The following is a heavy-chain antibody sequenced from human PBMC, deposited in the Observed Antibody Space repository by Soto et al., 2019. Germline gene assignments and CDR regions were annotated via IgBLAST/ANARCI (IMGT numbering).Heavy chain of an antibody. Sequence: SVKVSCKASGGTSSRYAFSWVRQAPGLGLEWMGGIVPIYGTRGFAQKFQGRLTITADEPTRTAYMELSSLRSEDTAVYYCARALDYYGSGSHYYYVMGVWGQGTTVTVSS. V-gene: IGHV1-69*13. CDR2: IVPIYGTR. CDR1: GGTSSRYA. CDR3: ARALDYYGSGSHYYYVMGV. D-gene: IGHD3-10*01. J-gene: IGHJ6*02.